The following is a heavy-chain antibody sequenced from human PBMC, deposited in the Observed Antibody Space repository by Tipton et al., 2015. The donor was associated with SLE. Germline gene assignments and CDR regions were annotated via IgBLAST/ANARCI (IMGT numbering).Heavy chain of an antibody. CDR1: GFTFSSYW. J-gene: IGHJ3*02. CDR2: IKQDGSEK. D-gene: IGHD6-19*01. V-gene: IGHV3-7*01. Sequence: QLVQSGGGLVQPGGSLRLSCAASGFTFSSYWMSWVRQAPGKGLEWVANIKQDGSEKYYVDSVKGRFTISRDNAKNSLYLQMNSLRAEDTAVYYCARGGSGWFLDAFDIWGQGTMVTVSS. CDR3: ARGGSGWFLDAFDI.